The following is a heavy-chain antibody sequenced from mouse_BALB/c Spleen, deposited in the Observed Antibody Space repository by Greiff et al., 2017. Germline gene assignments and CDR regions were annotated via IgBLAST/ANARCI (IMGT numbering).Heavy chain of an antibody. D-gene: IGHD2-1*01. J-gene: IGHJ2*01. CDR2: ISNGGGST. V-gene: IGHV5-12-2*01. CDR3: ARQNYGNSYFDY. CDR1: GFTFSSYT. Sequence: EVHLVESGGGLVQPGGSLKLSCAASGFTFSSYTMSWVRQTPEKRLEWVAYISNGGGSTYYPDTVKGRFTISRDNAKNTLYLQMSSLKSEDTAMYYCARQNYGNSYFDYWGQGTTRTVSS.